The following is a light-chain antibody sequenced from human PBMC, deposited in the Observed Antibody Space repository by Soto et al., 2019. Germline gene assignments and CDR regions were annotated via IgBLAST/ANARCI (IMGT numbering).Light chain of an antibody. Sequence: QSALAQPASVSGSPGQSITISCTGTSSDVGAYDAVSWYQQHPGKAPQVIIYRGTKRPSGVSTRFSGSVSGNTASLTVSGLQAEDVAEYFCCSSAPESTYVFGTGTKVTVL. CDR1: SSDVGAYDA. CDR2: RGT. J-gene: IGLJ1*01. CDR3: CSSAPESTYV. V-gene: IGLV2-23*01.